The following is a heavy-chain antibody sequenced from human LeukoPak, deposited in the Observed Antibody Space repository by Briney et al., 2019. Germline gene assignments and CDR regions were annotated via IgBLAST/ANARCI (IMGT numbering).Heavy chain of an antibody. V-gene: IGHV3-66*01. CDR1: GFTVSGNY. CDR2: LYSGGST. D-gene: IGHD5-24*01. J-gene: IGHJ6*02. CDR3: ASRDKGYYYGMAV. Sequence: PGGSLRLSCAASGFTVSGNYMSWVRQAPGKGLEWVSLLYSGGSTYYADSVKGRFSISRDNSKNTLYLQMNSLRAEDTAVYYCASRDKGYYYGMAVWGQGPTVTVSS.